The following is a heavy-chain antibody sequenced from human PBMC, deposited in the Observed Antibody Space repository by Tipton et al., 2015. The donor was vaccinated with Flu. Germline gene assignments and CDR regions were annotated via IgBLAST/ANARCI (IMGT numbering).Heavy chain of an antibody. CDR3: AKGRGYSGYDLSGVFDY. Sequence: SLRLSCAASGFAFDDYAMHWVRQGPGKGLEWVSGISWRSGSIGYADSVKGRFTISRDNAKNSLYLQMNGLKPDDTAVYFCAKGRGYSGYDLSGVFDYWGQGTLVTVSS. CDR2: ISWRSGSI. D-gene: IGHD5-12*01. V-gene: IGHV3-9*01. CDR1: GFAFDDYA. J-gene: IGHJ4*02.